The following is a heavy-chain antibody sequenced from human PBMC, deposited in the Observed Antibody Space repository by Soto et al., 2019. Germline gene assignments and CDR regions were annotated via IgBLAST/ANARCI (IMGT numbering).Heavy chain of an antibody. CDR1: GGTFSSYA. J-gene: IGHJ4*02. Sequence: SVKVSCKASGGTFSSYAISWVRQAPGQGLEWMGGIIPIFGTANYAQKFQGRVTITADESTSTAYMELSSLRSEDTAVYYCARDEGYYYDSSGYCDYWGQGTLVTVSS. CDR3: ARDEGYYYDSSGYCDY. CDR2: IIPIFGTA. D-gene: IGHD3-22*01. V-gene: IGHV1-69*13.